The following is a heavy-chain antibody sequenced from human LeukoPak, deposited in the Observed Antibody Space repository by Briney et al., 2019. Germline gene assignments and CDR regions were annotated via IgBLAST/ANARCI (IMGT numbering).Heavy chain of an antibody. Sequence: PSETLSLTCTVSGGSISSSSYYWGWIRQPPGKGLEWIGSIYYSRSTYYNPSLKSRVTISVDTSKNQFSLKLSSVTAADTAVYYCASTGGYSYGYAEYYFDYWGQGTLVTVSS. CDR1: GGSISSSSYY. CDR2: IYYSRST. J-gene: IGHJ4*02. CDR3: ASTGGYSYGYAEYYFDY. V-gene: IGHV4-39*01. D-gene: IGHD5-18*01.